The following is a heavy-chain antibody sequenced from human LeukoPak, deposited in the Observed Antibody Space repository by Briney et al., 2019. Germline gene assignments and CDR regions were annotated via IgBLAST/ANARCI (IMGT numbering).Heavy chain of an antibody. Sequence: GGSLRLSCAASGFTFSSYAMHWVRQAPGKGLEWVAVISYDGSNKYYADSVKGRFTISRDNSKNTLYLQMNSLRAEDTAVYYCARDPGNYGSGSYYYYYYMDVWGKGTTVTVSS. D-gene: IGHD3-10*01. CDR1: GFTFSSYA. J-gene: IGHJ6*03. V-gene: IGHV3-30*04. CDR3: ARDPGNYGSGSYYYYYYMDV. CDR2: ISYDGSNK.